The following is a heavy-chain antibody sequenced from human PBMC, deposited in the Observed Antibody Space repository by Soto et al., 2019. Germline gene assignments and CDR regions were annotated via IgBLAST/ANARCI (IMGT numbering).Heavy chain of an antibody. CDR3: ARGRCIDY. CDR2: INHSGST. CDR1: GGSFSGYY. V-gene: IGHV4-34*01. D-gene: IGHD2-15*01. J-gene: IGHJ4*02. Sequence: SETLSLTCAVYGGSFSGYYWSWIRQPPGKGLEWIGEINHSGSTNYNPSLKSRVTISVDTSKNQFSLKLSSVTAADTAVYYCARGRCIDYWGQGTLVTVFS.